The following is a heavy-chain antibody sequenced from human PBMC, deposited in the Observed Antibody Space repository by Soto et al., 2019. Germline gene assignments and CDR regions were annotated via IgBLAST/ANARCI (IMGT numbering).Heavy chain of an antibody. CDR1: GFTFTNAW. V-gene: IGHV3-15*07. D-gene: IGHD2-2*01. CDR2: IKSESDGATT. Sequence: AQLVESGGGLVQPGGSLRLSCAASGFTFTNAWMNWVRQAPGKGLEWVGRIKSESDGATTDYVAPVKGRFTISRDDSKNTLYLQMNSLKSEDTAVYYCTTGPTREYYFYGMDVWGQGTTVIVSS. J-gene: IGHJ6*02. CDR3: TTGPTREYYFYGMDV.